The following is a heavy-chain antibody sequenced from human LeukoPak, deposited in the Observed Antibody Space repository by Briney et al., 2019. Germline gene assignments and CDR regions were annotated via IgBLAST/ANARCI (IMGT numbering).Heavy chain of an antibody. Sequence: PGGSLRLSCAASGFTFTSYWMHWVRQAPGKGLVWVSRINSDGSSTNYADSVKGRSTISRDNAKSTLYLQVNSLRAEDTAVYFCARGTNYYDSTGMSDWGQGTLVTVSS. D-gene: IGHD3-22*01. CDR2: INSDGSST. CDR3: ARGTNYYDSTGMSD. V-gene: IGHV3-74*01. CDR1: GFTFTSYW. J-gene: IGHJ4*02.